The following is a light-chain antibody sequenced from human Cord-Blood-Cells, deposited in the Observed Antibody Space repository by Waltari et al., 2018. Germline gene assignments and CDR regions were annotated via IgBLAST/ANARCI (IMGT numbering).Light chain of an antibody. CDR2: KAS. J-gene: IGKJ2*01. CDR3: QQYNSYGT. Sequence: DIQMTQSPSTLSASVGDRVTITCRASQSISSWLAWYQQKPGKAPKLLIYKASSLESGVPSRFSGSGSWTEFTLTISSLQPDDFATYYCQQYNSYGTFGQGTKLEIK. CDR1: QSISSW. V-gene: IGKV1-5*03.